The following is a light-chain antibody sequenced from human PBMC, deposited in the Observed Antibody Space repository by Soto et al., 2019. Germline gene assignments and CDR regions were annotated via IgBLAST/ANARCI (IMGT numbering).Light chain of an antibody. J-gene: IGKJ1*01. CDR3: QQYGPT. V-gene: IGKV3-20*01. CDR1: QSVNIY. Sequence: IVLTQSPATLSLSPGQRATLSCRASQSVNIYLAWYQQTPGQAPRLLIFGASYRATGIPERFSGSGSGTDFTLTISRLEPEDLAVYYCQQYGPTFGQGTKVDIK. CDR2: GAS.